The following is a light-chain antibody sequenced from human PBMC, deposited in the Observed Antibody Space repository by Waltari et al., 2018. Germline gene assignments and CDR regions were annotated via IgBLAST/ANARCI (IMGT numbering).Light chain of an antibody. CDR2: LGS. CDR3: IQVLQTPYT. CDR1: QSLLYTNGYNY. J-gene: IGKJ2*01. Sequence: DIVMTQSPLSLPVTPGEPASISCRSSQSLLYTNGYNYLVWYLQKPGQSPQLLIYLGSYRASGVPDRFSGSGSGTDFTLKISKMEAEDVGVYYCIQVLQTPYTFGQGTKLEIK. V-gene: IGKV2-28*01.